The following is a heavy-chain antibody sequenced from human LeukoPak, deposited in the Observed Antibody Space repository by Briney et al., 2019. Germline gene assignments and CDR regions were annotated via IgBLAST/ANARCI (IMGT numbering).Heavy chain of an antibody. Sequence: GGSLRLSCAASAFTLSSYTMSWVRQAPGKGLEWVSAISNSGGSTYYADSVKGRFTISRDNSKNTVYLQMNSLRAEDTAVYYCAKDGYVIWAYQLSHFDYWGQGTLVTVSS. D-gene: IGHD2-2*03. CDR1: AFTLSSYT. J-gene: IGHJ4*02. V-gene: IGHV3-23*01. CDR3: AKDGYVIWAYQLSHFDY. CDR2: ISNSGGST.